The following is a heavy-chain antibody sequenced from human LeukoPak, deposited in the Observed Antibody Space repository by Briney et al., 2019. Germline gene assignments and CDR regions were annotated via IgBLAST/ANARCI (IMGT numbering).Heavy chain of an antibody. J-gene: IGHJ3*02. V-gene: IGHV1-18*01. CDR1: GYTFTSYG. Sequence: ASVKVSCKASGYTFTSYGISWVRQAPRQGLEWMGWISAYNGNTNYAQKLQGRVTMTTDTSTSTAYMELRSLRSDDTAVYYCARDATITMVRGVITAFDIWGQGTMVTVSS. CDR2: ISAYNGNT. CDR3: ARDATITMVRGVITAFDI. D-gene: IGHD3-10*01.